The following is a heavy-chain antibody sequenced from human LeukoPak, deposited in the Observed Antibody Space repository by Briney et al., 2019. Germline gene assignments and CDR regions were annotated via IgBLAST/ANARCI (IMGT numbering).Heavy chain of an antibody. CDR1: GGSISSYY. J-gene: IGHJ4*02. CDR3: ARSLKVSGPRGSPGESYFDY. V-gene: IGHV4-59*01. Sequence: SETLSLTCTVSGGSISSYYWSWLRQPPGKGLEWIGYIYYSGSTNYNPSLKSRVTISVDTSKNQFSLKLSSVTAAATAVYYCARSLKVSGPRGSPGESYFDYWGQGTLVTVSS. D-gene: IGHD3-16*01. CDR2: IYYSGST.